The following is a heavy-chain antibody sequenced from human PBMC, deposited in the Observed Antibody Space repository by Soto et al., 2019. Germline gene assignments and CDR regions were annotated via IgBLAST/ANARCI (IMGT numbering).Heavy chain of an antibody. CDR3: AKVLYCSGGSCYSTYYYDSSGFDY. Sequence: PGGSLRLSCAASGFTFSSYGMHWVRQAPGKGLEWVAVISYDGSNKYYADSVKGRFTISRDNSKNTLYLQMNSLRAEDTAVYYCAKVLYCSGGSCYSTYYYDSSGFDYWGQGTLVTVSS. CDR1: GFTFSSYG. D-gene: IGHD2-15*01. CDR2: ISYDGSNK. V-gene: IGHV3-30*18. J-gene: IGHJ4*02.